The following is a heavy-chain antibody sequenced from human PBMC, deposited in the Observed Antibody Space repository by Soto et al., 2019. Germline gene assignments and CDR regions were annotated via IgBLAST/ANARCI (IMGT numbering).Heavy chain of an antibody. CDR2: IIPIFGTA. CDR3: ARAVTTKVDWFDP. J-gene: IGHJ5*02. Sequence: GASVKVSCKASGGTFSSYAISWGRQAPGQGLEWMGGIIPIFGTANYAQKFQGRVTITADESTSTAYMELSSLRSEDTAVYYCARAVTTKVDWFDPWGQGTLVTVSS. CDR1: GGTFSSYA. D-gene: IGHD4-17*01. V-gene: IGHV1-69*13.